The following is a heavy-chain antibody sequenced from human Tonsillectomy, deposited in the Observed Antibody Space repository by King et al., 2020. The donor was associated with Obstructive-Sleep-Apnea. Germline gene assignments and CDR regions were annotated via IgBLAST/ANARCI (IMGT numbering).Heavy chain of an antibody. D-gene: IGHD6-19*01. Sequence: VQLQESGPGLVKPSETLSLTCTVSCGSISSYYWSWIRQPPGKELEWIGYIDYSGSTNYNPSLKIRVTITVDTSKNQFSLTLSSVTAADSAVYYWARDSSGWAYYFDYWGQGTLVTVSS. CDR3: ARDSSGWAYYFDY. V-gene: IGHV4-59*01. CDR2: IDYSGST. J-gene: IGHJ4*02. CDR1: CGSISSYY.